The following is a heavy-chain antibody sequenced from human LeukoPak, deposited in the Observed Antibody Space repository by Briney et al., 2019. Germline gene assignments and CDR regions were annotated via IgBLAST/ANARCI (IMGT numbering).Heavy chain of an antibody. J-gene: IGHJ2*01. CDR1: GFTFSSYG. CDR3: ARDYLDWYFDL. Sequence: PGRSLRLSCAASGFTFSSYGMHWVRQAPGKGLGWVAVIWYDGSNKYYADSVKGRFTISRDNSKNTLYLQMNSLRAEDTAVYYCARDYLDWYFDLWGRGTLVTVSS. CDR2: IWYDGSNK. V-gene: IGHV3-33*01.